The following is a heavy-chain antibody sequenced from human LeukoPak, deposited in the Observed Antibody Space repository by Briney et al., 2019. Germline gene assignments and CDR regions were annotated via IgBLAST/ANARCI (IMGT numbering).Heavy chain of an antibody. V-gene: IGHV1-24*01. CDR3: ATGPLGSSYFDY. D-gene: IGHD6-6*01. CDR1: GYTLTELS. J-gene: IGHJ4*02. CDR2: FDPEDGET. Sequence: GASVKVSCKVSGYTLTELSMHWVRQAPGKGLEWMGGFDPEDGETIYAQKFQGRVTMTEDTSTDTAYMELSSLRSEDTAVYYCATGPLGSSYFDYWGQGTLVTVSS.